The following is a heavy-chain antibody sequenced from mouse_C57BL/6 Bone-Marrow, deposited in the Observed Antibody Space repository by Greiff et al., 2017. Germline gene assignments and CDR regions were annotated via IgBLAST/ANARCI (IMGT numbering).Heavy chain of an antibody. CDR1: GYTFTSYW. J-gene: IGHJ2*01. CDR2: IDPSDSYT. Sequence: QVQLQQPGAELVRPGTSVKLSCKASGYTFTSYWMHWVKQRPGQGLEWIGVIDPSDSYTNYNQKFKGNATLTVDTSSSTAYMQLSSLTSEDPAVYYCARRSDYWGQGTTLTVSS. V-gene: IGHV1-59*01. CDR3: ARRSDY.